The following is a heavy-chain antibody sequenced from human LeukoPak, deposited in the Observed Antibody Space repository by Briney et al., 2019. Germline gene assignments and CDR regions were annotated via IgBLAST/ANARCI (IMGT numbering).Heavy chain of an antibody. CDR1: GYTFTGYY. CDR2: INPNSGGT. J-gene: IGHJ5*02. Sequence: ASVKVSRKASGYTFTGYYMHWVRQAPGQGLEWMGWINPNSGGTNYAQKFQGRVTMTRYTSISTAYMELSRLRSDDTAVYYCARDLVVVPAAIGGLFDRGGKGTLVTVSS. CDR3: ARDLVVVPAAIGGLFDR. V-gene: IGHV1-2*02. D-gene: IGHD2-2*01.